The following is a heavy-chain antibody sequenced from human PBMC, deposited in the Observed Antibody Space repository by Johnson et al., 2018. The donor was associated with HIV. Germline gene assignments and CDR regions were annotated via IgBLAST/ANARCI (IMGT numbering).Heavy chain of an antibody. D-gene: IGHD2-15*01. CDR2: IYSGGST. J-gene: IGHJ3*02. Sequence: VQLVESGGGVVQPGRSLRLSCAASGFTFSSYAMHWVRQAPGKGLEWVSVIYSGGSTYYADSVKGRFTISRDNSNNSLYLQMNSLRAEDTAVYYCAGRDLLRAFDIWGQGTMVTVSS. CDR3: AGRDLLRAFDI. CDR1: GFTFSSYA. V-gene: IGHV3-NL1*01.